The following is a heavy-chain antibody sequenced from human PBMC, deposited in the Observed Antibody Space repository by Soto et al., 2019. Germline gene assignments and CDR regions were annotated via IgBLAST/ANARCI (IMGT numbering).Heavy chain of an antibody. CDR3: AREEAAAGTYYFDY. V-gene: IGHV3-33*01. CDR1: GFTFSSYG. CDR2: IWYDGSNK. D-gene: IGHD6-13*01. Sequence: GGSLRLSCAASGFTFSSYGMRWVRQAPGKGLEWVAVIWYDGSNKYYADSVKGRFTVSRDNSKNTLYLQMNSLRAEDTAVYYCAREEAAAGTYYFDYWGQGTLVTVSS. J-gene: IGHJ4*02.